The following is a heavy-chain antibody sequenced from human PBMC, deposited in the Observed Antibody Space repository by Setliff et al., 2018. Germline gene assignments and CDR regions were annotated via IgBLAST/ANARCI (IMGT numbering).Heavy chain of an antibody. CDR1: GFTFNRHN. V-gene: IGHV3-7*01. J-gene: IGHJ4*02. Sequence: GGSLRLSCAASGFTFNRHNMNWVRQAPGKGLEWVANIKQDGSEKYYVDSVKGRFTISRDNAKNSLFLQMNSLRAEDTAVYYCARDGGEYWGQGTLVTVSS. CDR3: ARDGGEY. D-gene: IGHD3-16*01. CDR2: IKQDGSEK.